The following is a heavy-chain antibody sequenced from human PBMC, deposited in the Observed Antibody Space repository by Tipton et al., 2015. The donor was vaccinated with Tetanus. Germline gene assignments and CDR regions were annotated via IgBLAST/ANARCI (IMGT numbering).Heavy chain of an antibody. CDR2: IYSSGST. CDR1: GGSISGGRYY. Sequence: TLSLTCTVSGGSISGGRYYWSWIRQRPGKGLEWIGDIYSSGSTYSDPSLKGRVTISVDTSKNQFSLRLNSVTAADPAVYYCARDQARGARGWNYFDDWGLGTLVTVSS. D-gene: IGHD1-26*01. CDR3: ARDQARGARGWNYFDD. J-gene: IGHJ4*02. V-gene: IGHV4-31*03.